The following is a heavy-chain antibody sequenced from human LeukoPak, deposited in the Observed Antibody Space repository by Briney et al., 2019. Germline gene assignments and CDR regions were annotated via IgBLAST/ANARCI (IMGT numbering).Heavy chain of an antibody. J-gene: IGHJ4*02. CDR1: GFTFSSYA. CDR2: ISDSGTGT. Sequence: GGSPRLSCAASGFTFSSYAMNWVRQAPGKGLEWVSIISDSGTGTYSVKGRFTISRDNSKNTLYLQMNSLRAEDTAVYCCAKDAYSGSYGAFDYWGQGTLVTVSS. CDR3: AKDAYSGSYGAFDY. V-gene: IGHV3-23*01. D-gene: IGHD1-26*01.